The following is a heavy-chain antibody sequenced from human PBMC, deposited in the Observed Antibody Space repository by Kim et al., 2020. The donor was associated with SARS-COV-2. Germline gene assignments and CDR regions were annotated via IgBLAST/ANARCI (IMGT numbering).Heavy chain of an antibody. CDR3: AKDIRSEAAAPDY. J-gene: IGHJ4*02. Sequence: YADSVKGRFTISRDNSKNTVYLQMNSLRTEDTALYYCAKDIRSEAAAPDYWGQGTLVTVSS. V-gene: IGHV3-30*02. D-gene: IGHD6-13*01.